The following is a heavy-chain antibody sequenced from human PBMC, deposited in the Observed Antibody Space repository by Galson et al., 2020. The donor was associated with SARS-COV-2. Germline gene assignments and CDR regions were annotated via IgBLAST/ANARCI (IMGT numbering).Heavy chain of an antibody. D-gene: IGHD2-2*01. Sequence: TGGSLRLSCAASGFTFSYYGMHWVRQAPGKGLEWVAVISYDGSEKHFADSVKGRFTISRDNSKSTLYLQMSSLRAEDTAVYYCAAGIVIVPSARYGLDVWGQGTTLTVSS. CDR2: ISYDGSEK. V-gene: IGHV3-30*03. J-gene: IGHJ6*02. CDR1: GFTFSYYG. CDR3: AAGIVIVPSARYGLDV.